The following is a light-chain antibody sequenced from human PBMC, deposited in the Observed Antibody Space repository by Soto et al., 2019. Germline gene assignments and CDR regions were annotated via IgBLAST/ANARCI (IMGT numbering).Light chain of an antibody. CDR2: AVN. CDR3: WSYATSYTYV. Sequence: QSALTQPASVSGSPGQSITISCTGTNSDVGSYNFVSWYQQDPGNAPKLILYAVNKRPSGVSNRFSGSKSGDTASLTISGLQAEDEADYYCWSYATSYTYVFGSGTKVTVL. J-gene: IGLJ1*01. V-gene: IGLV2-23*02. CDR1: NSDVGSYNF.